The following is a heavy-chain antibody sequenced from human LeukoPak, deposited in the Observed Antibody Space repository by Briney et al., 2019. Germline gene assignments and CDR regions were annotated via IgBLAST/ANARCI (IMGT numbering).Heavy chain of an antibody. Sequence: GGSLRLSCAASGFTFSSYWMNWVRQAPGKGLEWVSGISWNSGTIGYADSVKGRFTISRDNVKNSLYLQMNSLRVEDTALYYCAKDDQRDYYYGMDVWGQGTTVTVSS. CDR3: AKDDQRDYYYGMDV. V-gene: IGHV3-9*01. CDR2: ISWNSGTI. J-gene: IGHJ6*02. D-gene: IGHD2-2*01. CDR1: GFTFSSYW.